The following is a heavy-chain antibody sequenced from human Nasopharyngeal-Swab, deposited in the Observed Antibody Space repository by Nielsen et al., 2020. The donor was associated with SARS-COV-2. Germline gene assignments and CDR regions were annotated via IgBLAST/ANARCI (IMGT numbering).Heavy chain of an antibody. D-gene: IGHD5-12*01. CDR3: ARALTYLHQTYSGYDNDNWFDP. Sequence: RQAPGKGLEWIGSIYYSGSTYYNPSLKSRVTISVDTSKNQFSLKLSSVTAADTAVYYCARALTYLHQTYSGYDNDNWFDPWGQGTRVTVSS. V-gene: IGHV4-39*01. J-gene: IGHJ5*02. CDR2: IYYSGST.